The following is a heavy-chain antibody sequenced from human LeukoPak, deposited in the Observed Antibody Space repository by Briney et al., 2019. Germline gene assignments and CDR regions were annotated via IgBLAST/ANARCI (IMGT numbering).Heavy chain of an antibody. CDR1: ASTFSGYW. Sequence: PGGSLRLSCAASASTFSGYWMTWVRQPPGKGLEWVANIKEDGTTKNYVDSVKGRFTISRDNAKNSLYLQMNSLRAEDTAVYYCARNSADPDYWGQGTLVTVSS. V-gene: IGHV3-7*04. D-gene: IGHD6-13*01. CDR3: ARNSADPDY. CDR2: IKEDGTTK. J-gene: IGHJ4*02.